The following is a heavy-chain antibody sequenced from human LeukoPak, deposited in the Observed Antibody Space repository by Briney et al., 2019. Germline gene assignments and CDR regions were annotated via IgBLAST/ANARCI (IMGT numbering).Heavy chain of an antibody. CDR1: VFTFDNYA. CDR3: TKNRPGGFDY. V-gene: IGHV3-9*01. CDR2: ISWNSGAT. D-gene: IGHD3-10*01. Sequence: LISCSASSVFTFDNYAMYWVREAAGDVVWWLSGISWNSGATGYAESVKGRFTIYRDNAKNSMYLQMNSLRAEDTALYYCTKNRPGGFDYWGQGTLVTVSP. J-gene: IGHJ4*02.